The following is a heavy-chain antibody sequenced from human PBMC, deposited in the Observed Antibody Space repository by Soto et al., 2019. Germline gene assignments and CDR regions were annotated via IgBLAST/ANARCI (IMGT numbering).Heavy chain of an antibody. CDR1: GYTFTSYG. J-gene: IGHJ4*02. D-gene: IGHD1-26*01. CDR2: ISAYNGNT. CDR3: ARDGGYSGSY. Sequence: QVQLVQSGAEVKKPGASVKVSCKASGYTFTSYGISWVRQAPGQGLEWMGWISAYNGNTNYAQKLQGKITKTTATSTRTAYMELRRLGSDDTAVYYCARDGGYSGSYWCQGTLITVSS. V-gene: IGHV1-18*01.